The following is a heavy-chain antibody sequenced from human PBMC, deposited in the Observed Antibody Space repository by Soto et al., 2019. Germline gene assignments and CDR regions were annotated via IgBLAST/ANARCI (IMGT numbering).Heavy chain of an antibody. CDR2: INPNSGGT. CDR1: GYTFTGYY. CDR3: ARDSVAANYYYYYGMDV. J-gene: IGHJ6*02. V-gene: IGHV1-2*02. D-gene: IGHD2-15*01. Sequence: ASVKVSFKASGYTFTGYYMHWVRQAPGQGLEWMGWINPNSGGTNYAQKFQGRVTMTRDTSISTAYMELSRLRSDDTAVYYCARDSVAANYYYYYGMDVWGQGTTVTVSS.